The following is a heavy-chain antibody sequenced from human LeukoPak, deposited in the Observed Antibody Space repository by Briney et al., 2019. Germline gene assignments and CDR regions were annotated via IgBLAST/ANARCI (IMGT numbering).Heavy chain of an antibody. CDR1: GFTFSNYW. CDR2: IKSDGRT. D-gene: IGHD3-22*01. V-gene: IGHV3-74*01. J-gene: IGHJ1*01. CDR3: ARAPSEIGGYYPEYFRH. Sequence: GGSLRPSCAAAGFTFSNYWMHWVRQAPGKGLVWVSRIKSDGRTNYADSVKGRFTISRDNAKNTVSLQMNSLRAEDTGVYYCARAPSEIGGYYPEYFRHWGQGTLVTVSS.